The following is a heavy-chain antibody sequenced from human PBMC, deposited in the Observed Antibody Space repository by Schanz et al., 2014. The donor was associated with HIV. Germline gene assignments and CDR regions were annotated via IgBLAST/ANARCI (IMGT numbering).Heavy chain of an antibody. CDR2: IIPLFGTT. Sequence: QVQLVQSGAEVKKPGSSVKVSCKPSGGTFRSFAISWVRQAPGQGLEWMGGIIPLFGTTNYAQKFQGRVTITADESTSTAYMELSSLKSEDTAVYYCARTRGYSGYDPPYYYYYGMDVWGQGTTLTVSS. CDR1: GGTFRSFA. CDR3: ARTRGYSGYDPPYYYYYGMDV. D-gene: IGHD5-12*01. V-gene: IGHV1-69*01. J-gene: IGHJ6*02.